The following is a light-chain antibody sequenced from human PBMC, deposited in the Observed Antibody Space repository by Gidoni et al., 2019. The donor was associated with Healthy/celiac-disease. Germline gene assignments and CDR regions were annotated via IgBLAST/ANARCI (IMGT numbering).Light chain of an antibody. Sequence: NFMLTQPHSVSESPGKTVTISCTGSSGSIASNYVQWYQQHPGSAPTTVIYEDNQRPSGVPDRFSGSIDSSSNSASLTISGLKTEDEADYYCQSYDSSNPLVFGGGTKLTVL. CDR2: EDN. CDR3: QSYDSSNPLV. J-gene: IGLJ2*01. V-gene: IGLV6-57*02. CDR1: SGSIASNY.